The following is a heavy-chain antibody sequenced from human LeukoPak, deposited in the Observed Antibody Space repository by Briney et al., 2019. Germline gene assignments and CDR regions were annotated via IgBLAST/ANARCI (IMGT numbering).Heavy chain of an antibody. D-gene: IGHD6-6*01. J-gene: IGHJ4*02. Sequence: SGTLSLTCTVSGGSISSYYWSWIRQPPGKGLEWIGYIYYSGSTNYNPSLKSRVTISVDTSKNQFSLTLSSVTAADTAVYYCAGMIAALDYWGQGTLVTVFS. CDR1: GGSISSYY. V-gene: IGHV4-59*01. CDR3: AGMIAALDY. CDR2: IYYSGST.